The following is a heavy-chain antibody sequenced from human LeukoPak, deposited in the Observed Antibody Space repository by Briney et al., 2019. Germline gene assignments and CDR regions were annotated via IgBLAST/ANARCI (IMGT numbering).Heavy chain of an antibody. CDR2: ISYDGSNK. V-gene: IGHV3-30*01. CDR3: ARSGSGYSYGAYFDY. D-gene: IGHD5-18*01. J-gene: IGHJ4*02. Sequence: GGSLRLSCAASGFTFSSYAMHWVRQAPGKGLEWVAVISYDGSNKHYADSVKGRFTISRDNSKNTLYLQMNSLRAEDTAVYYCARSGSGYSYGAYFDYWGQGTLVTVSS. CDR1: GFTFSSYA.